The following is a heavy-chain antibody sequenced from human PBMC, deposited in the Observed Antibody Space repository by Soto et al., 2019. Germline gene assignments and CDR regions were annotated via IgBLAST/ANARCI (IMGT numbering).Heavy chain of an antibody. J-gene: IGHJ4*02. D-gene: IGHD6-13*01. CDR3: ARDAVRRQGGYSSSPGAYYFDY. Sequence: ASVKVSCKASGYTFTSYYMHWVRQAPRQGLEWMGIINPSGGSTSYAQKFQGRVTMTRDTSTSTVYMELSSLRSEDTAVYYCARDAVRRQGGYSSSPGAYYFDYWGQGTLVTVSS. V-gene: IGHV1-46*03. CDR2: INPSGGST. CDR1: GYTFTSYY.